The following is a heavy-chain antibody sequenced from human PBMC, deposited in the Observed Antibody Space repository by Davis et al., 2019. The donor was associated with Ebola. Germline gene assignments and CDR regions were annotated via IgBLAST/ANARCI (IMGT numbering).Heavy chain of an antibody. J-gene: IGHJ4*02. CDR3: ARRFYSGISFDY. D-gene: IGHD1-26*01. CDR1: GYSISSGYY. Sequence: MPGGSLRLSCTVSGYSISSGYYWGWIRQPPGKGLEWIGRIYHSGSTYYNPSLKSRVTISVDTSKNQFSLKLSSVTAADTAVYYCARRFYSGISFDYWGQGTLVTVSS. CDR2: IYHSGST. V-gene: IGHV4-38-2*02.